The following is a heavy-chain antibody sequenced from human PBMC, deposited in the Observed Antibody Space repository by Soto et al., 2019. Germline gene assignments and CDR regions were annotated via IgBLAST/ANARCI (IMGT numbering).Heavy chain of an antibody. V-gene: IGHV1-8*01. CDR3: ATDEAVAVYAFDI. J-gene: IGHJ3*02. CDR2: MNPNSGNT. D-gene: IGHD6-19*01. Sequence: GASVKVSCKASGYTFTSYDINWVRQATGQGLEWMGWMNPNSGNTGYAQKFQGRVTMTRNTSISTAYMELSSLRSEDTAVYYCATDEAVAVYAFDIWGQGTMVTVSS. CDR1: GYTFTSYD.